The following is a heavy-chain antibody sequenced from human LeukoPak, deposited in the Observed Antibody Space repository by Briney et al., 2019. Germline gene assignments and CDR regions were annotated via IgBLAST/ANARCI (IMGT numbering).Heavy chain of an antibody. Sequence: ASVKVSCKASGYTFTSYYMHWVRQAPGQGLEWMGIINPSGGSTRYAQKFQGRVTMTRDTSTSTVYMELSSLRSEDTAVYYCARDSINDFWSGYYSYYFDYWGQGTLVTVSS. J-gene: IGHJ4*02. CDR1: GYTFTSYY. D-gene: IGHD3-3*01. V-gene: IGHV1-46*01. CDR3: ARDSINDFWSGYYSYYFDY. CDR2: INPSGGST.